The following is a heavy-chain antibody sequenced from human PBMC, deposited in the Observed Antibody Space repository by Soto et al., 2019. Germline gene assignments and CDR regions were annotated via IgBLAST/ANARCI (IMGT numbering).Heavy chain of an antibody. Sequence: GGSLRLSCAASGFTFRSYGMHWVRQAPGKGLEWVAVISFDGSKKYYADSVKGRFTISRDNSKNTLYLQVSSLRAEDTAVYYCAKDEVVGELVARDYYVMDVWGQGTTVTVYS. CDR1: GFTFRSYG. CDR2: ISFDGSKK. V-gene: IGHV3-30*18. CDR3: AKDEVVGELVARDYYVMDV. D-gene: IGHD3-10*01. J-gene: IGHJ6*02.